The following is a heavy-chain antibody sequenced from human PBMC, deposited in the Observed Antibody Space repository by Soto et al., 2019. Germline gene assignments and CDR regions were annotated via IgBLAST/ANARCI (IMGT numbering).Heavy chain of an antibody. CDR3: ARAGYGGNSVDY. Sequence: QVQLQESGPGLVKPTGTLSLTCAVSGASITTSDWWSWVRQPPGKGLEWIGEVYHSGVTNYNPSLKSRVTISVDKSKNQFSLKLSSVTAADPAVYYCARAGYGGNSVDYWGQGTLVTVSS. CDR2: VYHSGVT. V-gene: IGHV4-4*02. J-gene: IGHJ4*02. CDR1: GASITTSDW. D-gene: IGHD4-17*01.